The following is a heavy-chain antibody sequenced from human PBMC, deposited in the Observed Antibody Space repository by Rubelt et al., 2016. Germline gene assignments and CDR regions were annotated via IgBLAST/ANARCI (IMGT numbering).Heavy chain of an antibody. Sequence: QVQLQESGPGLVKPSQTLSLTCTVSGGSISSGGYYWSWIRQHPGKGLEWIGYIYYSGSTYYNPSLKSRVTISVDTSKNQFSLKLSSVTAADTAVYYCARERKHSSGWPRLLDYWGQGTLVTVSS. CDR1: GGSISSGGYY. D-gene: IGHD6-19*01. J-gene: IGHJ4*02. V-gene: IGHV4-31*03. CDR3: ARERKHSSGWPRLLDY. CDR2: IYYSGST.